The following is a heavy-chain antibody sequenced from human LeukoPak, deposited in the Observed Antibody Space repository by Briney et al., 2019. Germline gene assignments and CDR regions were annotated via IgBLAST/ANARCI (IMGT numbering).Heavy chain of an antibody. CDR1: GAFISSSSYF. Sequence: PSETLSLTCTVSGAFISSSSYFWGWIRQSPGKGLEWIGTVSYTGTTHYNPSLKSRVTISVDTSKNQFSLKVSSVTAADTAVYYCARGDCSSTICYSPMDVWGKGTTVTVSS. D-gene: IGHD2-2*01. J-gene: IGHJ6*03. CDR3: ARGDCSSTICYSPMDV. CDR2: VSYTGTT. V-gene: IGHV4-39*07.